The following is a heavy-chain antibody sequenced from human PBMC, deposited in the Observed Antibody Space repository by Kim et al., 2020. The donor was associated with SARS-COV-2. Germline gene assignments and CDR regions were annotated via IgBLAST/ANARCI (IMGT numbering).Heavy chain of an antibody. CDR2: VSYEGRNT. V-gene: IGHV3-30*18. D-gene: IGHD3-22*01. Sequence: GGSLRLSCVASGFSFSNYGMHWVRQAPGKGLEWVAIVSYEGRNTYYSTSVKGRFTISRDNSKNTLFLQMNSLTTEDTALYYCVKEAGLTTIIVDYYFEY. J-gene: IGHJ4*01. CDR3: VKEAGLTTIIVDYYFEY. CDR1: GFSFSNYG.